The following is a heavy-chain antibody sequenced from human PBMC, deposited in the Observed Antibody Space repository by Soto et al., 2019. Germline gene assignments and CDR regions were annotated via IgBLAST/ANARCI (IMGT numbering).Heavy chain of an antibody. V-gene: IGHV4-59*12. Sequence: SETRSLTCTVSGGSISSDYWSWIRQPPGKGLEWIGYIYYSGSTNYNPSLKSRVTISVDTSKNQFSLKLSSVTAADTAVYYCARVPGPWGQGTTVTVSS. J-gene: IGHJ6*02. CDR2: IYYSGST. CDR1: GGSISSDY. CDR3: ARVPGP.